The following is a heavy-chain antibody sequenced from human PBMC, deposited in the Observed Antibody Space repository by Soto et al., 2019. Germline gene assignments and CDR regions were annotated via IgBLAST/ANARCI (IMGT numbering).Heavy chain of an antibody. CDR2: IFYSGST. CDR3: ARQCRGVTCHWFVP. J-gene: IGHJ5*02. CDR1: SGSISSTIYS. V-gene: IGHV4-39*01. Sequence: SETLSLTCTVSSGSISSTIYSWDWIRQPPGKGLEWIGSIFYSGSTYYNPSLKSRVTISVDTSKNQFSLTLTSVTAAYTAVYYCARQCRGVTCHWFVPWGQGTLVTVSS. D-gene: IGHD2-15*01.